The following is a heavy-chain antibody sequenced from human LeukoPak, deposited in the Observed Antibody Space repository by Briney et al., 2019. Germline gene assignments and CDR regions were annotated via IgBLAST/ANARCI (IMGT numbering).Heavy chain of an antibody. CDR2: IYYSGST. V-gene: IGHV4-59*01. CDR1: GGSISSYY. D-gene: IGHD6-6*01. J-gene: IGHJ3*02. Sequence: PSETLSLTCTVSGGSISSYYWSWIRQPPGKGLEWIGYIYYSGSTNYNPSLKSRVTISVDTSKNQFSLKLSSVTAADTAVYYCARVSIWQLARVAFDIWGQGTMVTVSS. CDR3: ARVSIWQLARVAFDI.